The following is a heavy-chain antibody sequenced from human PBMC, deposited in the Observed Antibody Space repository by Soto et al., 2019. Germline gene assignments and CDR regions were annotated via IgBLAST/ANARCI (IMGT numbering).Heavy chain of an antibody. CDR1: GYMCTSYW. V-gene: IGHV5-51*01. CDR3: ARRITSSTGWDY. J-gene: IGHJ4*02. Sequence: GVSLKIWCKCSGYMCTSYWICWVRQMPGKGLEWMGIIHGGDSNTRYSPSFDGQVTISTDKSINTAYLQWSSLKASDTAMYYCARRITSSTGWDYWGQGTLVTVSS. D-gene: IGHD6-19*01. CDR2: IHGGDSNT.